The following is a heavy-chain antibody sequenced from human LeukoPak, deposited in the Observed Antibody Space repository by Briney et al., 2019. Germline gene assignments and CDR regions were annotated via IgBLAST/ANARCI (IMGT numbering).Heavy chain of an antibody. J-gene: IGHJ2*01. CDR2: IWSDESNK. V-gene: IGHV3-33*01. D-gene: IGHD1-26*01. Sequence: PGVSLRLSCAASGFTFSNYGMHWVRQAPGKGLEWVAVIWSDESNKYYADSVKGRFTISRDNFKNTLYLHMNRLRAEDTTVYYCARGVVGATTGWYFDLWGRGTLVPVFS. CDR1: GFTFSNYG. CDR3: ARGVVGATTGWYFDL.